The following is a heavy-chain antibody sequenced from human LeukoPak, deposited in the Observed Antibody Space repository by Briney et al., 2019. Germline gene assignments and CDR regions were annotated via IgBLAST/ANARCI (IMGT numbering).Heavy chain of an antibody. J-gene: IGHJ4*02. D-gene: IGHD4-11*01. CDR1: GYTLTDYT. V-gene: IGHV1-69-2*01. Sequence: ASVKVSCKASGYTLTDYTIHWVHQAPGKRLEWMGRVDPEDGKTIYEETFQGRVTMTADTSTDTAYMELSSLRSDDTALYYCARLPTAIEPQDFWGQGTLVTVSS. CDR3: ARLPTAIEPQDF. CDR2: VDPEDGKT.